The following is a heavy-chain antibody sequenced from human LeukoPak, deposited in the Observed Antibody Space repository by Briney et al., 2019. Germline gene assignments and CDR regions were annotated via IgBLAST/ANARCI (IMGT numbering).Heavy chain of an antibody. D-gene: IGHD2-15*01. CDR2: IWYDGSNK. CDR3: ARETVGYWFLGYYYGMDV. V-gene: IGHV3-33*01. J-gene: IGHJ6*02. CDR1: GFTFSSYG. Sequence: PGGSLRLSCAASGFTFSSYGMHWVRQAPGKGLEWVAVIWYDGSNKYYADSVKGRFTISRDNSKNTLYLQMNSLRAEDTAVYYCARETVGYWFLGYYYGMDVWGQGITVTVSS.